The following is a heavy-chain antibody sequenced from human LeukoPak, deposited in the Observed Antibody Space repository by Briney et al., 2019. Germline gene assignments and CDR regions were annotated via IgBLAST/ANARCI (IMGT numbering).Heavy chain of an antibody. CDR3: ARDRTGSDTFDY. D-gene: IGHD3-10*01. CDR1: GGSFSGYY. J-gene: IGHJ4*02. CDR2: IYYSGST. V-gene: IGHV4-59*01. Sequence: KTSETLSLTCAVYGGSFSGYYWSWIRQPPGKGLEWIGYIYYSGSTNYNPSLKSRVTISVDTSKNQFSLKLSSVTAADTAVYYCARDRTGSDTFDYWGQGTLVTVSS.